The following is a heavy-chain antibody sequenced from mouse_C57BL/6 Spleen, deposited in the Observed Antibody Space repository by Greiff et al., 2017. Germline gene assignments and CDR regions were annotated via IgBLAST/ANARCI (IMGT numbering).Heavy chain of an antibody. CDR1: GYTFTSYW. Sequence: QVQLQQSGAELVKPGASVKLSCKASGYTFTSYWMQWVKQRPGQGLEWIGEIDPSDSYTNYNGKFKGKATLTADKSSSTAYMQLSSLTSEDSAVYFCARRDYYGSSYDYAMDYWGQGTSVTVSS. CDR2: IDPSDSYT. V-gene: IGHV1-50*01. CDR3: ARRDYYGSSYDYAMDY. J-gene: IGHJ4*01. D-gene: IGHD1-1*01.